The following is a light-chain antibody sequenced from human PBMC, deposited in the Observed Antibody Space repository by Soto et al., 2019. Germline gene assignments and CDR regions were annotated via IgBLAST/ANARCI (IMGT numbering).Light chain of an antibody. CDR1: QSVLYSSNNKNY. CDR2: WAS. CDR3: QQYYSTLTWT. Sequence: DIVMTQSPDSLAVSLGETATINCKSSQSVLYSSNNKNYLAWYQQKPGQPPKLVIDWASTRESGVPARFSGSGFGKDFTIAISRLKAEDVAVYYCQQYYSTLTWTFGQGTKVEIK. J-gene: IGKJ1*01. V-gene: IGKV4-1*01.